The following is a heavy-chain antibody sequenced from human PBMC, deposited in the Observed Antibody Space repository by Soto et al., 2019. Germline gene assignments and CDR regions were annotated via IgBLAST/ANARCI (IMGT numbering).Heavy chain of an antibody. CDR1: GFTFSSYA. J-gene: IGHJ4*02. V-gene: IGHV3-30-3*01. CDR3: ARNGIIVLMVSAFDY. Sequence: GGSLRLSCAASGFTFSSYAMHWVRQAPGKGLEWVAVISYDGSNKYYADSVKGRFTISRDNSKNTLYLQMNSLRAEDTAVYYCARNGIIVLMVSAFDYWGQGTLVTVPS. CDR2: ISYDGSNK. D-gene: IGHD2-8*01.